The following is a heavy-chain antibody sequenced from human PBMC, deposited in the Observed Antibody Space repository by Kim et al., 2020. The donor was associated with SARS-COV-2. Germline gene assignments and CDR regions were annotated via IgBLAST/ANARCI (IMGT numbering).Heavy chain of an antibody. V-gene: IGHV3-21*01. CDR1: GFTFSSYS. CDR2: ISSSSSYI. J-gene: IGHJ5*02. D-gene: IGHD3-9*01. Sequence: GGSLRLSCAASGFTFSSYSMNWVRQAPGKGLEWVSSISSSSSYIYYADSVKGRFTISRDNAKNSLYLQMNSLRAEDTAVYYCARDVILTGSLSSYNWFDPWGQGTLVTVSS. CDR3: ARDVILTGSLSSYNWFDP.